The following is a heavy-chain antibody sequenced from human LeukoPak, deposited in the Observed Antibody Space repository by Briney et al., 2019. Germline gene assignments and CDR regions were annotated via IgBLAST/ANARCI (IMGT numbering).Heavy chain of an antibody. CDR1: GYSFTSYW. D-gene: IGHD3-22*01. V-gene: IGHV5-51*01. J-gene: IGHJ4*02. CDR2: IYPGDSDT. CDR3: ARQNRFRYYYDSSGEIDY. Sequence: GESLKISCKGSGYSFTSYWIGWVRPMPGKGLEWMGIIYPGDSDTRYSPSFQGQVTISADKSISTAYLQWSSLKASDTAMYYCARQNRFRYYYDSSGEIDYWGQGTLVTVSS.